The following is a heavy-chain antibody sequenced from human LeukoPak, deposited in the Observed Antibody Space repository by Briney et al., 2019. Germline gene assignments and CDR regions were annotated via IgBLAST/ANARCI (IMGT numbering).Heavy chain of an antibody. CDR3: AKNGDRGAYCTGGTCYPYFYYYMDV. V-gene: IGHV3-23*01. CDR2: ISSTGGTT. Sequence: GGSLRLSCATSGFTFSSRSVSWVRQAPGKGLEWVSSISSTGGTTYYADSVKGRFTISRDNSKNTLYLQMNSLRAEDTAIYYCAKNGDRGAYCTGGTCYPYFYYYMDVWGKGTTVTI. CDR1: GFTFSSRS. J-gene: IGHJ6*03. D-gene: IGHD2-15*01.